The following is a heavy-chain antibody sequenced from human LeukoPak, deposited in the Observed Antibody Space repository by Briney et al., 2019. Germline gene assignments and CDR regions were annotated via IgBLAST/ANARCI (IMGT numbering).Heavy chain of an antibody. J-gene: IGHJ4*02. CDR1: GGTFSSYA. CDR3: ARGDTMIVVDPFYSDY. D-gene: IGHD3-22*01. CDR2: IIPIFGTA. V-gene: IGHV1-69*13. Sequence: ASVKVSCKASGGTFSSYAISWVRQAPGQGLEWMGGIIPIFGTANYAQKFQGRVTITADESTSTAYMELSSLRSEDTAVYYCARGDTMIVVDPFYSDYWGQGTLVTVSS.